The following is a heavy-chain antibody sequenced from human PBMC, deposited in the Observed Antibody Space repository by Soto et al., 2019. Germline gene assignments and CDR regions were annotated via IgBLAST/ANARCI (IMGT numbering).Heavy chain of an antibody. V-gene: IGHV3-30*18. CDR2: ISYDGSSK. J-gene: IGHJ4*02. D-gene: IGHD3-10*01. CDR3: AKERVVRGVTDY. Sequence: QVPLVESGGGVVQPGRSLRLACAASGFTFSGYGMHWVRQAPGKGLEWVAVISYDGSSKFYAESVRGRFTISRDNSKNTLYLEMNSLRAEDTALYYCAKERVVRGVTDYWGQGTLVTVSS. CDR1: GFTFSGYG.